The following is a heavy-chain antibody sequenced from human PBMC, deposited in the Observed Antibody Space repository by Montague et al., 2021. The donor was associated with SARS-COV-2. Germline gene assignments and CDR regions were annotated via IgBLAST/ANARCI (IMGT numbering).Heavy chain of an antibody. CDR2: ISYDGSNK. Sequence: SLRLSCAASVFTFSSYGIHWVRQAPGKGLEWVAVISYDGSNKHYADSAKGRFTISRDNSKNTLYLQMNSLRAEDTAVYYCAKDQGDCSSSRCFRGWTYYYYGMDVWGQGTTVTVSS. CDR3: AKDQGDCSSSRCFRGWTYYYYGMDV. CDR1: VFTFSSYG. V-gene: IGHV3-30*18. J-gene: IGHJ6*02. D-gene: IGHD2-2*01.